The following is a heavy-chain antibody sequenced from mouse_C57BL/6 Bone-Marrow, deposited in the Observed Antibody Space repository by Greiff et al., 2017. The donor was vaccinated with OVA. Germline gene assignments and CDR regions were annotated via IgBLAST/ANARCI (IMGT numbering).Heavy chain of an antibody. J-gene: IGHJ1*03. CDR3: ARCGLRRGYWYFDV. D-gene: IGHD2-4*01. V-gene: IGHV1-53*01. CDR1: GYTFTSYW. CDR2: INPSNGGT. Sequence: LKQPGTELVKPGASVKLSCKASGYTFTSYWMHWVKQRPGQGLEWIGNINPSNGGTNYNEKFKSKATLTVDKSSSTAYMQLSSLTSEDSAVYYCARCGLRRGYWYFDVWGTGTTVTVSS.